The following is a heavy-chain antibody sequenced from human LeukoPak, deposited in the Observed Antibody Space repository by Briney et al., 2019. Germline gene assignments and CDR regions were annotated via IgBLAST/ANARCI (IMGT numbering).Heavy chain of an antibody. D-gene: IGHD5-24*01. CDR3: ARVKMATNDY. CDR1: GGSFSGYY. Sequence: PSETLSLTCAVYGGSFSGYYWSWIRQPPGKGLEWIGEINHSGSTNYNPSLKSRVTISVDTSKNQFSLKLSSVTAADTAVYYCARVKMATNDYWGQEPWSPSPQ. J-gene: IGHJ4*01. CDR2: INHSGST. V-gene: IGHV4-34*01.